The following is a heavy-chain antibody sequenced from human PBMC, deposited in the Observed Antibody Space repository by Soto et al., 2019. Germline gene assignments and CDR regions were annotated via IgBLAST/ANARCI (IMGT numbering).Heavy chain of an antibody. V-gene: IGHV4-34*01. CDR1: GGSFSGYY. Sequence: SETLSLTCAVYGGSFSGYYWSWIRQPPGKGLEWIGEINHSGSTNYNPSLKSRVTISVDTSKNQFSLKLSSVTAADTAVYYCARGAGSSPYGMDVWAQGTTVTVSS. CDR2: INHSGST. CDR3: ARGAGSSPYGMDV. J-gene: IGHJ6*02. D-gene: IGHD6-6*01.